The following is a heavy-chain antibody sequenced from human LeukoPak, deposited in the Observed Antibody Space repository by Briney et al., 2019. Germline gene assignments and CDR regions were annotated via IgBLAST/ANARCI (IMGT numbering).Heavy chain of an antibody. CDR2: ISWDSAER. CDR3: ARGGRNHGFDI. Sequence: TGGSLRLSCTASGFTFNERAMHWVRQRPGKGLEWISGISWDSAERAYVDSVRGRFTISRDNAKNTLDLQLSSLGAEDTAVYYCARGGRNHGFDIWGQGTTVTVSS. V-gene: IGHV3-9*01. J-gene: IGHJ3*02. CDR1: GFTFNERA. D-gene: IGHD3-16*01.